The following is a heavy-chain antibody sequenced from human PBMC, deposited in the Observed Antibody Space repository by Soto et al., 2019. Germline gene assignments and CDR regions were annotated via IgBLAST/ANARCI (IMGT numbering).Heavy chain of an antibody. CDR3: TIVANDH. CDR1: GFTFSSFA. D-gene: IGHD5-12*01. V-gene: IGHV3-23*01. Sequence: EVQLLESGGGLVQPGGSLRLSCAASGFTFSSFAMTWVRQAPGKGLEWVSSVSGSGGRTSYADSVKGRVTIARDNSNNTLYLQINSLRAEDTAVYYCTIVANDHWGQGPLVIVSS. J-gene: IGHJ4*02. CDR2: VSGSGGRT.